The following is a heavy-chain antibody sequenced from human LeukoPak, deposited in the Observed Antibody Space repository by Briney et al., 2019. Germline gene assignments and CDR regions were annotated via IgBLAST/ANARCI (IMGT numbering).Heavy chain of an antibody. CDR2: ISYDGSDK. CDR1: GFTFSSYA. J-gene: IGHJ6*02. V-gene: IGHV3-30-3*01. D-gene: IGHD6-13*01. Sequence: PGGSLRLSCAASGFTFSSYAMHWVRQAPGKGLEWVAVISYDGSDKYYADSVKGRFTISRDNSKNTLYLQMNSLRAEDTAVYYCARDLQQLVWGYYYYGMDVWGQGTTATVSS. CDR3: ARDLQQLVWGYYYYGMDV.